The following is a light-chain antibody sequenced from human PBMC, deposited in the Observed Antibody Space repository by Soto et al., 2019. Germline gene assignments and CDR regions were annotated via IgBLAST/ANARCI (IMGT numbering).Light chain of an antibody. CDR3: NSYTSKSTGV. V-gene: IGLV2-14*01. CDR1: SSDVGGYNY. Sequence: SALTQPASVSGSPGQSITISCTGTSSDVGGYNYVSWYQQHPGKAPKLIIYEVSNRPSGGSNRFSGSKSGNTASLTISGLQAEDEADYYCNSYTSKSTGVFGTGTKLTVL. J-gene: IGLJ1*01. CDR2: EVS.